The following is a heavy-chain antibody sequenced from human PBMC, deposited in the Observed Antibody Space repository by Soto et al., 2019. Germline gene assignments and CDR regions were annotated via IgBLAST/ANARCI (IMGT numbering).Heavy chain of an antibody. CDR3: AKIPYGSGNYYLHY. D-gene: IGHD3-10*01. J-gene: IGHJ4*02. CDR2: IYYSGTT. V-gene: IGHV4-61*01. Sequence: SATLSLTCHVSGDSVISGYYYWTGDRQPPGKGLEWIGNIYYSGTTNYNLSLQNRLTISIDTSKNQYSLKLTSVTAADAALYYCAKIPYGSGNYYLHYWGQGTLVTVSS. CDR1: GDSVISGYYY.